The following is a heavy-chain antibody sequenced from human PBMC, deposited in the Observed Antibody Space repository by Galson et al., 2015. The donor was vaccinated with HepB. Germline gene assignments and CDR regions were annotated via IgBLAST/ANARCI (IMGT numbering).Heavy chain of an antibody. V-gene: IGHV4-59*01. CDR3: ARGTSIAARGVDY. Sequence: SETLSLTCTVSGGSISSYYWSWIRQPPGKGLEWIGYIYYSGSTNYNPSLKSRVTISVDTSKNQFSLKLSSVTAADTAVYYCARGTSIAARGVDYWGQGTLVTVSS. D-gene: IGHD6-6*01. J-gene: IGHJ4*02. CDR2: IYYSGST. CDR1: GGSISSYY.